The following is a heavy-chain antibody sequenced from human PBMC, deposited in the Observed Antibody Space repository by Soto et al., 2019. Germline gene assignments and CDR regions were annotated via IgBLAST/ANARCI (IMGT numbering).Heavy chain of an antibody. Sequence: EVQLLESGGGLVQPGGSLRLSCAASGFTFSTYAMTWVRQAPGRGLEWVSAISGTGGNIYYADSVKGRFTISRDNSKNTLSLQMNSLRAEAAAVYYCANTDIDVTKPYWGHGHVVTVSS. J-gene: IGHJ4*01. D-gene: IGHD4-17*01. CDR1: GFTFSTYA. CDR2: ISGTGGNI. CDR3: ANTDIDVTKPY. V-gene: IGHV3-23*01.